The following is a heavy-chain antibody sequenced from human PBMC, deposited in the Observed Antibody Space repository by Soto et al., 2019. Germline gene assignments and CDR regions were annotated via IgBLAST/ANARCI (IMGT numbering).Heavy chain of an antibody. Sequence: PGGSLRLSCAASGFTFATYAMSWVRQAPGKGLEWVSSISGSGGSAYYADSVKGRFTISRDNSKNTLYLQMTSLRADDTAVYYCAKDRSVDTRDWFDPWGQGTLVTVSS. V-gene: IGHV3-23*01. D-gene: IGHD5-18*01. CDR2: ISGSGGSA. CDR3: AKDRSVDTRDWFDP. CDR1: GFTFATYA. J-gene: IGHJ5*02.